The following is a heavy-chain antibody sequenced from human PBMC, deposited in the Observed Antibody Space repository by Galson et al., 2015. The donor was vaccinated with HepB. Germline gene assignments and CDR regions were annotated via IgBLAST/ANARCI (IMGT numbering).Heavy chain of an antibody. V-gene: IGHV3-48*04. CDR1: TFIFSTYS. CDR2: ISSGTTTI. CDR3: VSLRGNDLKPLDY. Sequence: LRLSCAASTFIFSTYSMNWVRQAPGKGLEWFSYISSGTTTIYYADSVKGRFTISRDNAKMSLYLQMNGLRAEDTAVYYCVSLRGNDLKPLDYWGQGTLVTVSS. J-gene: IGHJ4*02. D-gene: IGHD4-23*01.